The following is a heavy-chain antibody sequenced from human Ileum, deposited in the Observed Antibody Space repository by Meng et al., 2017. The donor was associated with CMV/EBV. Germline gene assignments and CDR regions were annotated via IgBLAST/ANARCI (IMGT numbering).Heavy chain of an antibody. CDR3: TRDAGSSTSMDY. CDR1: GFTFNYYW. CDR2: IKSDGSKA. J-gene: IGHJ4*02. V-gene: IGHV3-74*01. Sequence: GESLKIPCAASGFTFNYYWMHWVRQVPGKGLVWVSRIKSDGSKAEYADSVRGRFTISRDNAKNTLYLEMNTLRVEDTAVYYCTRDAGSSTSMDYWGQGTLVTVSS. D-gene: IGHD6-6*01.